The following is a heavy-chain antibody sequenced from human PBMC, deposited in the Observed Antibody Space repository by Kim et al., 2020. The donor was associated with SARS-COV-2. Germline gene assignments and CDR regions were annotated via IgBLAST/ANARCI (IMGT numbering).Heavy chain of an antibody. J-gene: IGHJ4*02. V-gene: IGHV3-30*18. Sequence: GGSLRLSCAASGFTFSSYGMHWVRQAPGKGLEWVAVISYDGSNKYYADSVKGRFTISRDNSKNTLYLQMNSLRAEDTAVYYCAKFQWLRQENGYWGQGTLVTVSS. D-gene: IGHD5-12*01. CDR2: ISYDGSNK. CDR1: GFTFSSYG. CDR3: AKFQWLRQENGY.